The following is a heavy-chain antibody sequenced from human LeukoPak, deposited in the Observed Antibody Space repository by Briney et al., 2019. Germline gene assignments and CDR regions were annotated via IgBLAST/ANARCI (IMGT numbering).Heavy chain of an antibody. CDR1: GYTFTGYY. CDR3: AREVPYNWNQGYMDA. D-gene: IGHD1-20*01. J-gene: IGHJ6*03. Sequence: ASVKVSCKASGYTFTGYYMHWVRQAPGQGLEWMGWINPNSGGTNYAQKFQGRVTMTRDTSISTAYMELSRLRSDDTAVYYCAREVPYNWNQGYMDAWGKGTTVTVSS. V-gene: IGHV1-2*02. CDR2: INPNSGGT.